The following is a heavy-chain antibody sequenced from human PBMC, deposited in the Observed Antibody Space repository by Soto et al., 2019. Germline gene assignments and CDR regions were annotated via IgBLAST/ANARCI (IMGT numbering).Heavy chain of an antibody. J-gene: IGHJ4*02. CDR3: AREGIAAAGGEFDY. D-gene: IGHD6-13*01. CDR1: GFTFSSYA. Sequence: VGSLRLSCAASGFTFSSYAMHWVRQAPGKGLEWVAVISYDGSNKYYADSVKGRFTISRDNSKNTLYLQMNSLRAEDTAVYYCAREGIAAAGGEFDYWGQGTLVTVSS. V-gene: IGHV3-30-3*01. CDR2: ISYDGSNK.